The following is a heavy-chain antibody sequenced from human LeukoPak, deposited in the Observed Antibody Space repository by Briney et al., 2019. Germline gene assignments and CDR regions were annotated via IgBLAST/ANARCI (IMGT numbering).Heavy chain of an antibody. Sequence: SETLSLTCTVSGGSISSGGYYWSWIRQHPGTGLEWIGYIYYSGSTYYNPSLKSRVTISVDTSKNQFSLKLSSVTAADTAVYYCARLYDSSGYSSGDQYFQHWGQGTLVTVSS. J-gene: IGHJ1*01. D-gene: IGHD3-22*01. CDR1: GGSISSGGYY. V-gene: IGHV4-31*03. CDR3: ARLYDSSGYSSGDQYFQH. CDR2: IYYSGST.